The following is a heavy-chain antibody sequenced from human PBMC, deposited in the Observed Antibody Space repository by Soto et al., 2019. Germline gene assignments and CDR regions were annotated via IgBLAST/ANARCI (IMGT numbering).Heavy chain of an antibody. CDR2: MNPNSGNT. CDR1: RYTFTRYD. J-gene: IGHJ6*02. D-gene: IGHD3-3*01. Sequence: SGQVSFKASRYTFTRYDINWVRQATGQGLEWMGWMNPNSGNTGYAQKFQGRVTMTRNTSISTAYMELSSLRSEDTAVYYCARRYYDFWSGYYDYYYYGMDVWGQGTTVTVSS. CDR3: ARRYYDFWSGYYDYYYYGMDV. V-gene: IGHV1-8*01.